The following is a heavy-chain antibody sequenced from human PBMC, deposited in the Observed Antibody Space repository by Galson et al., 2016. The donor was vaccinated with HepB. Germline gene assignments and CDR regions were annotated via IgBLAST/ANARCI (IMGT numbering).Heavy chain of an antibody. CDR3: VQGSTAPAV. V-gene: IGHV3-23*01. CDR1: GFTFSNYD. D-gene: IGHD1-26*01. J-gene: IGHJ6*04. CDR2: ISRSGDRT. Sequence: SLRLSCAASGFTFSNYDMTWVRQAPGKGMEVVSSISRSGDRTDYADSVKGRFTISRDNSKNTLSLQMNSLTDDDTAIYYCVQGSTAPAVWGKGTTVTVSS.